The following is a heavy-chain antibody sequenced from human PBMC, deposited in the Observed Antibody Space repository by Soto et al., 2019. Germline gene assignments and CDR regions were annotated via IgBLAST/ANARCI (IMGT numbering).Heavy chain of an antibody. D-gene: IGHD6-13*01. Sequence: QPGGSLRLSCAASGFTFSSYSMNWVRQAPGKGLEWVSYISSSSSTIYYADSVKGRFTISRDNAKNSLYLQMNSLRAEDTAVYYCARDDPAAGSFWGQGTLVTVSS. CDR3: ARDDPAAGSF. J-gene: IGHJ4*02. CDR2: ISSSSSTI. V-gene: IGHV3-48*01. CDR1: GFTFSSYS.